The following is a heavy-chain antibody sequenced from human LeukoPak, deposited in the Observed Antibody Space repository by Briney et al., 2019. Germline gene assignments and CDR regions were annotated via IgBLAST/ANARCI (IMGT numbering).Heavy chain of an antibody. Sequence: PSETLSLTCAVCGGSFSGYYWSWIRQPPWKGLEWIGEINHSGSTNYNPSLKSRVTISVDTSKNQFSLKLSSVTAADTAVYYCARETGVTTEYYFDYWGQGTLVTVSS. CDR3: ARETGVTTEYYFDY. J-gene: IGHJ4*02. D-gene: IGHD1-26*01. CDR2: INHSGST. V-gene: IGHV4-34*01. CDR1: GGSFSGYY.